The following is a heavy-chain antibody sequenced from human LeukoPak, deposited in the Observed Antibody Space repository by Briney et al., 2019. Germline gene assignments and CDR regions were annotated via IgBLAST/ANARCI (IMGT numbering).Heavy chain of an antibody. CDR3: ARSHDSSGYYYHFDY. CDR2: IIPILGIA. Sequence: SVKVSCKASGGTFSRYTISWVRQVPGQGLEWMGRIIPILGIANYAQKFQGRVTITADKSTSTAYMELSSLRSEDTAVYYCARSHDSSGYYYHFDYWGQGTLVTVSS. J-gene: IGHJ4*02. D-gene: IGHD3-22*01. CDR1: GGTFSRYT. V-gene: IGHV1-69*02.